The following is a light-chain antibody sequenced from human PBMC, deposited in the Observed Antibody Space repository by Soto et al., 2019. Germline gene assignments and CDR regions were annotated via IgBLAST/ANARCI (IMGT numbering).Light chain of an antibody. Sequence: DIVLTQSPGTLSLSPGEGATLSCRASQSLSNVFLAWYQQKPGQAPRLLIYGASRRATGIPDRFSGSGSGTDFPLTISRLEPEDFAVYFCHQYATSPYTFGQGTKLEIK. J-gene: IGKJ2*01. CDR2: GAS. V-gene: IGKV3-20*01. CDR1: QSLSNVF. CDR3: HQYATSPYT.